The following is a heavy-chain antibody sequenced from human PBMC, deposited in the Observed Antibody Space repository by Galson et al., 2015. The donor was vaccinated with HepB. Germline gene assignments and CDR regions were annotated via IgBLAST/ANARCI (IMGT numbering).Heavy chain of an antibody. CDR1: GYGFTSHW. CDR3: ARQRDYGDCDY. J-gene: IGHJ4*02. D-gene: IGHD3-16*01. V-gene: IGHV5-51*01. Sequence: QSGAEVTKPGESLKISCTGSGYGFTSHWIGWVGQMPGKGLVWMGIIYPGDSDTRYSPSFQGQVTISAKKSINTAYLQWSSLKASDTAIYYCARQRDYGDCDYWGQGTLVTVSS. CDR2: IYPGDSDT.